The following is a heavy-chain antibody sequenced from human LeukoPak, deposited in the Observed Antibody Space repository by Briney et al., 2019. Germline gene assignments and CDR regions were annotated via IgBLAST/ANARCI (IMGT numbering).Heavy chain of an antibody. CDR3: ARRGYYYDSSGYYYFDY. CDR1: GGSISNYY. CDR2: IYYSGST. D-gene: IGHD3-22*01. V-gene: IGHV4-59*01. Sequence: SETLSLTCTVSGGSISNYYWSWIRQPPGKGLEWIGSIYYSGSTNYNPSPKSRVTISVDTSKNQFSLKLSSVTAADTAVYYCARRGYYYDSSGYYYFDYWGQGTLVTVSS. J-gene: IGHJ4*02.